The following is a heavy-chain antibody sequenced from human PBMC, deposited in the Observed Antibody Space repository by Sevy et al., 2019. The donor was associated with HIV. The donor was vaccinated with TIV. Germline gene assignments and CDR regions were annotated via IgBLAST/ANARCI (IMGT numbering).Heavy chain of an antibody. CDR2: INKHTGSA. V-gene: IGHV4-34*01. J-gene: IGHJ6*03. CDR1: GGSFIDYS. CDR3: ARERTDYYYYVDV. D-gene: IGHD2-2*01. Sequence: SQTLSLTCAVYGGSFIDYSWSWIRQPPGKGLEWIGEINKHTGSANYSPSLKSRVIISVDTSKNQISLRLSSVSAADTAVYYCARERTDYYYYVDVWGQGTAVTVSS.